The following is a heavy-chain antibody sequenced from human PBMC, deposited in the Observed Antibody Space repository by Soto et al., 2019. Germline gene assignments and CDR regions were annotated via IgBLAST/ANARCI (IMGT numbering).Heavy chain of an antibody. CDR1: GFTFSGYW. Sequence: GGSLILSCGASGFTFSGYWMSWVRQAPGKGLEWVANIKQDGSEKYYVDSVKGRFTISRGNAKNSLYLQMNSLRAEDTAVYYCARDPYYYDSSGYYWPGGQGTLVTVSS. CDR3: ARDPYYYDSSGYYWP. V-gene: IGHV3-7*05. CDR2: IKQDGSEK. J-gene: IGHJ5*02. D-gene: IGHD3-22*01.